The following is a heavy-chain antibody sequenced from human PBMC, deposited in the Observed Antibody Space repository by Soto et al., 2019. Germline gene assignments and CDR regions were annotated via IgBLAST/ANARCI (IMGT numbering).Heavy chain of an antibody. CDR2: IWYDGSNK. V-gene: IGHV3-33*01. CDR1: GFTFSSYG. Sequence: QVQLVESGGGVVQPGRSLRLSCAASGFTFSSYGMHWVRQAPGKGLEWVAVIWYDGSNKYYADSVKGRFIISRDNSKNTLYLQMNSLRAEDTAVYYCARDHQITMVRGVRGAMDVWGQGTTVTVSS. J-gene: IGHJ6*02. D-gene: IGHD3-10*01. CDR3: ARDHQITMVRGVRGAMDV.